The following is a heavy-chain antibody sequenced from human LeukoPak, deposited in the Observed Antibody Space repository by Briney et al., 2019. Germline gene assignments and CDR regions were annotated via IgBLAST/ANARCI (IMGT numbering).Heavy chain of an antibody. V-gene: IGHV3-23*01. J-gene: IGHJ4*02. CDR3: AKLLPD. D-gene: IGHD3-22*01. CDR1: GFTLSSPA. CDR2: MTEGGAT. Sequence: GGSLRLSCAASGFTLSSPAMSWVRQAPGKGLEWVSVMTEGGATYYADSVRGRFIISRDNSKNMVYLQMNSLRVEDTAVHYCAKLLPDWGQGTLVTVSS.